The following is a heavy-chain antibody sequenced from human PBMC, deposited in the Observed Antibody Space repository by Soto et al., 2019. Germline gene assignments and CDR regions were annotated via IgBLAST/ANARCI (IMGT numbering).Heavy chain of an antibody. V-gene: IGHV4-34*01. Sequence: PSETLSLTCTVYGGSFSGYYWSWIRKPPGKGLEWIGEINHSGSTNYNPSLKSRVTISVDTSKNQFSLKLSSVTAADTAVYYCARDNGGGYNNWFDPWGQGTLVTVSS. CDR2: INHSGST. J-gene: IGHJ5*02. CDR3: ARDNGGGYNNWFDP. CDR1: GGSFSGYY. D-gene: IGHD2-8*01.